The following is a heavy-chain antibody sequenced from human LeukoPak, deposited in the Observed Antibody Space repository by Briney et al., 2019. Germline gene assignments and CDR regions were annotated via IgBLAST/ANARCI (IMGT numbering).Heavy chain of an antibody. Sequence: GRSLGLSCAASGFTFSSYGLHWVRQAPGKGLEWVAVISYDGSNKFCADSVKGRFTIPRDNFKNTLYLQMNSLRAEDTAMYYCAKNTGTYDGLIDSWGQGTLVTVSS. D-gene: IGHD1-26*01. CDR2: ISYDGSNK. CDR3: AKNTGTYDGLIDS. CDR1: GFTFSSYG. V-gene: IGHV3-30*18. J-gene: IGHJ4*02.